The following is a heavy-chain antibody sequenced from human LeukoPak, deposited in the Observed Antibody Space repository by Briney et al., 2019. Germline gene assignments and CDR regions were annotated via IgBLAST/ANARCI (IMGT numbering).Heavy chain of an antibody. CDR2: IYTSGST. CDR3: ARVRGSGYMDV. CDR1: GGSISSGSYY. D-gene: IGHD2-15*01. Sequence: SETLSLTCTVSGGSISSGSYYWSWIRQPAGKGLEWIGRIYTSGSTNYNPSLKSRVTISVDTSKNQFSLKLSSVTAADTAVYYCARVRGSGYMDVWGKGTTVTISS. J-gene: IGHJ6*03. V-gene: IGHV4-61*02.